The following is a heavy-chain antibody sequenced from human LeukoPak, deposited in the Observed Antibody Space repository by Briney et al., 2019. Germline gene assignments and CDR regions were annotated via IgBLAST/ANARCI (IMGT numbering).Heavy chain of an antibody. Sequence: SETLSLTCAVYGGSFSGYYWSWIRQPPGKGLEWIGEINHSGSTNYNPSLKSRVTISVDTSKNQFSLKLSSVTAADTAVYYCARAQYYYDSSGYSTGSYYFDYWGQEPWSPSPQ. V-gene: IGHV4-34*01. CDR1: GGSFSGYY. J-gene: IGHJ4*01. CDR2: INHSGST. D-gene: IGHD3-22*01. CDR3: ARAQYYYDSSGYSTGSYYFDY.